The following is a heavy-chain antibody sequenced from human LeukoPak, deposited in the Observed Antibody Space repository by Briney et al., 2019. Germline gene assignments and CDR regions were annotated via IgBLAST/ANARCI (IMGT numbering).Heavy chain of an antibody. CDR1: GGSISSYY. CDR2: IYYSGST. CDR3: ASRSGIDY. Sequence: SETLSLTCTVSGGSISSYYWSWIRQPPGKGLEWIGYIYYSGSTNYNPSLKSRVTISVDTSKNQFSLKLSSVTAADTAVYYCASRSGIDYWGQGTLVTVSS. D-gene: IGHD3-16*02. J-gene: IGHJ4*02. V-gene: IGHV4-59*12.